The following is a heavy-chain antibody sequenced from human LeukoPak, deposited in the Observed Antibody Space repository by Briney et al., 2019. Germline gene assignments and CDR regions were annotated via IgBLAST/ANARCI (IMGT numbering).Heavy chain of an antibody. CDR3: STLTMAY. V-gene: IGHV3-15*01. J-gene: IGHJ4*02. CDR2: IKSKTDGGTT. CDR1: GFTFIDAW. D-gene: IGHD4/OR15-4a*01. Sequence: GGSLRLSCAASGFTFIDAWMSWVRQAPGKGLEWVGRIKSKTDGGTTDYAAPLKGRFTISRDDSKSTLYLQMNSLKTEDTAVYYCSTLTMAYWGQGTLVTVSS.